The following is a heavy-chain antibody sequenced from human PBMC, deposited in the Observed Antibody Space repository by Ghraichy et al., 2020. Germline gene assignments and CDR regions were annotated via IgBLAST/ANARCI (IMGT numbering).Heavy chain of an antibody. Sequence: GGSLRLSCAASGFTFSTYAMSWVRQAPGKGLEWVSAITANGGGTYYADSVKGRFTFTRDNSQNTLYLQMNSLRDEDTAVYYCAKPVIAGTGKGGFDSWGQGTLVTVSS. D-gene: IGHD6-13*01. CDR1: GFTFSTYA. CDR2: ITANGGGT. V-gene: IGHV3-23*01. CDR3: AKPVIAGTGKGGFDS. J-gene: IGHJ4*02.